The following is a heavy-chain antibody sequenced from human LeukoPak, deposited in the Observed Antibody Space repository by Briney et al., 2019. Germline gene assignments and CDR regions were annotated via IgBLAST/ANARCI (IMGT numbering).Heavy chain of an antibody. CDR2: IYPDDSET. CDR3: ARPVEMATSPFDY. Sequence: GESLMISCKGSGYRFADYWIAWVRQVPGQGLEWMGIIYPDDSETRYSPSFLGQVTISADKSISTAYLQWSSLKASDTAMYYCARPVEMATSPFDYWGQGTLVTVSS. V-gene: IGHV5-51*01. CDR1: GYRFADYW. J-gene: IGHJ4*02. D-gene: IGHD5-24*01.